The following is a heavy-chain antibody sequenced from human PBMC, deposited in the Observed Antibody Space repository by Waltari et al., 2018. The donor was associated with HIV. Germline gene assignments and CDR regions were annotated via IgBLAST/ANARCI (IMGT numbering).Heavy chain of an antibody. CDR1: GGSISSYY. Sequence: QVQLQESGPGLVKPSETLSLTCTVSGGSISSYYWSWIRQPPGKGLEWIGYIYYSGSTNYNPSLKSRVTISVDTSKNQFSLKLSSVTAADTAVYYCARGEKRSGYLYHPKLNSKDYYYYGMDVWGQGTTVTVSS. CDR2: IYYSGST. J-gene: IGHJ6*02. CDR3: ARGEKRSGYLYHPKLNSKDYYYYGMDV. D-gene: IGHD3-3*01. V-gene: IGHV4-59*01.